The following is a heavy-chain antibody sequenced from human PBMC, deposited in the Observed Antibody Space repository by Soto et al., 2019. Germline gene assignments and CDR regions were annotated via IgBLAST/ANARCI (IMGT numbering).Heavy chain of an antibody. D-gene: IGHD2-15*01. CDR2: IQSGGST. Sequence: EVQLVESGGGLVQPGGSLRLSCAASGFSVSTNYMSWVRQAPGKGLEWLSLIQSGGSTYYADSVKGRFTISRDNSENTLXXXXXXXXXXXXXXXXXXXXXVECSGGSCYGVPMDVWGKGTTVTVSA. CDR1: GFSVSTNY. J-gene: IGHJ6*04. V-gene: IGHV3-66*01. CDR3: XXXXVECSGGSCYGVPMDV.